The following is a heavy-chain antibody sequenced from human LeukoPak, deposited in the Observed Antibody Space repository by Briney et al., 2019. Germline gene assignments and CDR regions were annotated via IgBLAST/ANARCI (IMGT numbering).Heavy chain of an antibody. CDR2: IGSSDSTI. V-gene: IGHV3-48*03. J-gene: IGHJ4*02. Sequence: GGSLRPSCAASGFTFSSFEMNWVRQAPGKGLEWVSYIGSSDSTIYYADSVKGRFTISRDNAKNSLYLQMNSLRAEDTAVYYCARASYSNPFDYWGQGTLVTVSS. CDR3: ARASYSNPFDY. D-gene: IGHD4-11*01. CDR1: GFTFSSFE.